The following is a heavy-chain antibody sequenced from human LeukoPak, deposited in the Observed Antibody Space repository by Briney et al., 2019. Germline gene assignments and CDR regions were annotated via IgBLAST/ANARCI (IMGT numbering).Heavy chain of an antibody. CDR3: ARVLSSSSWYNYYYYMDV. CDR1: GFNFRDYG. V-gene: IGHV3-30*02. Sequence: GGSLRLSCAASGFNFRDYGMHWVRRTPGKGLEWVAFIRSDGSDKYYADSVKGRFTISRDTSRNTLYLQMNGLRAEDTAVYYCARVLSSSSWYNYYYYMDVWGKGTTVTVSS. CDR2: IRSDGSDK. J-gene: IGHJ6*03. D-gene: IGHD6-13*01.